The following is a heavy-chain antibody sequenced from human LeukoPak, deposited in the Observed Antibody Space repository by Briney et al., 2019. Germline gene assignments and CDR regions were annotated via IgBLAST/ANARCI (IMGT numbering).Heavy chain of an antibody. Sequence: KPSETLSLSCTVSGGSISSSGYYWGWIRQPPGKGLEWIGSIYFSGSTYYNPSIKSRVTISVDTAKNQFSLKLSSVTAADTAVYYCARHGDSSGFYFDYWGQGTLVTVSS. D-gene: IGHD3-22*01. CDR1: GGSISSSGYY. V-gene: IGHV4-39*01. J-gene: IGHJ4*02. CDR3: ARHGDSSGFYFDY. CDR2: IYFSGST.